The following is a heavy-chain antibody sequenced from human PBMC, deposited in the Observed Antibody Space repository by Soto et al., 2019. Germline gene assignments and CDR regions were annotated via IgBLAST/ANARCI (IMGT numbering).Heavy chain of an antibody. J-gene: IGHJ6*02. Sequence: SETLSLTCAVSGGSISSGGYSWSWIRQPPGKGLEWIGYIYHSGSTYYNPSLKSRVTISVDRSKNQFSLKLSSVTAADTAVYYCAREGRGYYGMDVWGQGTTVTVSS. CDR1: GGSISSGGYS. CDR3: AREGRGYYGMDV. D-gene: IGHD1-26*01. CDR2: IYHSGST. V-gene: IGHV4-30-2*01.